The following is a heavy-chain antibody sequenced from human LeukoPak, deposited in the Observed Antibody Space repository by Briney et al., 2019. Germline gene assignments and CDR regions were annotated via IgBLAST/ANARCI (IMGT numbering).Heavy chain of an antibody. D-gene: IGHD6-13*01. Sequence: SETLSLTCTVSGASIGSDYWSWIRQPPEKGLEWIGYVPYRGTTNYNPSVESRVTISVDTSKNHFSLKLTSVTAADTAVYYCARGYPYGSNWSIFDLWGQGALVTVSS. J-gene: IGHJ4*02. V-gene: IGHV4-59*01. CDR1: GASIGSDY. CDR3: ARGYPYGSNWSIFDL. CDR2: VPYRGTT.